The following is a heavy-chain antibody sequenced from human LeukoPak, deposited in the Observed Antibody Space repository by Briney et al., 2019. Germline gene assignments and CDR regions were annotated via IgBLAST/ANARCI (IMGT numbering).Heavy chain of an antibody. CDR3: ARVRIVVVVAATFGDWFDP. CDR2: ISAYNGNT. D-gene: IGHD2-15*01. J-gene: IGHJ5*02. Sequence: ASVKVSCKASGGTFSSYGISWVRQAPGQGLEWMGWISAYNGNTNYAQKLQGRVTMTTDTSTSTAYMELRSLRSDDTAVYYCARVRIVVVVAATFGDWFDPWGQGTQVTVSS. V-gene: IGHV1-18*01. CDR1: GGTFSSYG.